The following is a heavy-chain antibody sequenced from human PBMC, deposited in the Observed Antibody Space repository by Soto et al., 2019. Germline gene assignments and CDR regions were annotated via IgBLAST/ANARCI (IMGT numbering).Heavy chain of an antibody. J-gene: IGHJ4*02. CDR3: ARVFDYGGNYPDY. CDR1: GGSISSGDYY. Sequence: SETLSLTCTVSGGSISSGDYYWSCIRQPPGKGLEWIGYIYYSGSTYYNPSLKSRVTISVDTSKNQFSLNLSSVTAADTAVYYCARVFDYGGNYPDYWGQGTLVTVSS. CDR2: IYYSGST. V-gene: IGHV4-30-4*01. D-gene: IGHD4-17*01.